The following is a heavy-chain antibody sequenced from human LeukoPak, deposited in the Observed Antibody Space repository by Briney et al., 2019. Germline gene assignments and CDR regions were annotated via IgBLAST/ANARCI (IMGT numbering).Heavy chain of an antibody. CDR2: IYYSGST. J-gene: IGHJ4*02. V-gene: IGHV4-59*01. Sequence: SETLSLTCTVSGGSISSYYWSWIRQPPGKGLEWIGYIYYSGSTNYNPSLKSRVTISVDTSKNQFSLKLSSVTAADTAVYYCARDALGRFDYWGQGTLVTVSS. D-gene: IGHD7-27*01. CDR1: GGSISSYY. CDR3: ARDALGRFDY.